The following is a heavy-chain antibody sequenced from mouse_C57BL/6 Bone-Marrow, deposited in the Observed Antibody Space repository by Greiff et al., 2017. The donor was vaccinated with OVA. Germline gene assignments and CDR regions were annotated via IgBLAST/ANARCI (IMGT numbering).Heavy chain of an antibody. CDR2: FHPYNDDT. V-gene: IGHV1-47*01. J-gene: IGHJ1*03. CDR1: GYTFTTYP. CDR3: ARRYYGSSPYWYFDV. D-gene: IGHD1-1*01. Sequence: VKLMESGAELVKPGASVKMSCKASGYTFTTYPIEWMKQNHGKSLEWIGNFHPYNDDTKYNEKFKGKATLTVEKSSSTVYLELSRLTSDDSAVYYCARRYYGSSPYWYFDVWGTGTTVTVSS.